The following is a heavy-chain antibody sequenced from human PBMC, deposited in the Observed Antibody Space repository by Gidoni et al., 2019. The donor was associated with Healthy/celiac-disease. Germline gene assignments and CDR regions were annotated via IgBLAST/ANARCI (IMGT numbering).Heavy chain of an antibody. V-gene: IGHV3-23*01. J-gene: IGHJ3*02. CDR3: AKDLPIWRIAVAGNEEALDI. Sequence: EVQLLESGGGLVQPGGSLRLSCAASGFTFSSYAMSWVRQAPGKGLEWVSAISGSGGSTYYADSVKGRFTISRDNSKNTLYLQMNSLRAEDTAVYYCAKDLPIWRIAVAGNEEALDIWGQGTMVTVSS. CDR2: ISGSGGST. D-gene: IGHD6-19*01. CDR1: GFTFSSYA.